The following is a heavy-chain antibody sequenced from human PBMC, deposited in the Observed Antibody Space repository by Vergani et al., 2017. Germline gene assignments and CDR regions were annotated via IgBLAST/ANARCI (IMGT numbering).Heavy chain of an antibody. D-gene: IGHD6-19*01. CDR2: LIPIFGTA. Sequence: QVQLVQSGAEVKKPGSSVKVSCKASGGTFSSYAISWVRQAPGQGLEWMGGLIPIFGTANYAQKFQGRVTMTADESTSTAYMERSSVRSEDTAVYYCARSGAVAGSRWRIDYWGQGTLVTVSS. J-gene: IGHJ4*02. CDR1: GGTFSSYA. V-gene: IGHV1-69*12. CDR3: ARSGAVAGSRWRIDY.